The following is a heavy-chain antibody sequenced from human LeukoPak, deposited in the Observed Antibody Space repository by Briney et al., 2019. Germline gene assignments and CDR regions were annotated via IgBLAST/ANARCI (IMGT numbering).Heavy chain of an antibody. V-gene: IGHV1-69*13. CDR2: IIPIFGTA. CDR1: GGTFSSYA. CDR3: ATTEVVPAAIPSIDYYFDY. Sequence: ASVKVSCKASGGTFSSYAISWVRQAPGQGLEWMGGIIPIFGTASYAQKFQGRVTITADESTSTAYMELSSLRSEDTAVHYCATTEVVPAAIPSIDYYFDYWGQGTLVTVSS. J-gene: IGHJ4*02. D-gene: IGHD2-2*01.